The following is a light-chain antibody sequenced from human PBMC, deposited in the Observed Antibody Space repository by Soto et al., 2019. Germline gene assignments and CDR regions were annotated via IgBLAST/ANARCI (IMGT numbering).Light chain of an antibody. CDR2: WAS. CDR3: QQFYSTPIT. J-gene: IGKJ5*01. CDR1: QTVLYSANNKNY. V-gene: IGKV4-1*01. Sequence: DIVMTQSADSLAVSLGERATINCKSSQTVLYSANNKNYLAWYQQKPGQPPKVLIYWASTRESGVPDRFSGRGSGTDFTLIISNQQAEDVAVYYCQQFYSTPITFGQGTRLEIK.